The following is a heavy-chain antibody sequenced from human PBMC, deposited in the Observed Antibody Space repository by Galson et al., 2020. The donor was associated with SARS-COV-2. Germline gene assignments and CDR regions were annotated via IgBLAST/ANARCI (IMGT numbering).Heavy chain of an antibody. Sequence: GLEWVGVVSFDGSNKYYADSVKGRFTISRDNSKNTVYLQMNSLRGEDSAVYYCARASAAVTGSWFDPWGQGTLVTVSS. CDR3: ARASAAVTGSWFDP. CDR2: VSFDGSNK. D-gene: IGHD6-13*01. J-gene: IGHJ5*02. V-gene: IGHV3-30*04.